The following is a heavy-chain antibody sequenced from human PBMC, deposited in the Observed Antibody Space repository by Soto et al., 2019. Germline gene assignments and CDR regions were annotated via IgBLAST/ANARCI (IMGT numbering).Heavy chain of an antibody. Sequence: QLQLQESGPGLVKPSETLSLTCTVSGGSISSSSYYWGWIRQPPGKGLEWIGSIYYSGSTYYNPPLKSRVTISVDTSKNQFSLKLSSVTAADTAVYYCARQPGAHNWFDPWGQGTLVTVSS. CDR1: GGSISSSSYY. CDR3: ARQPGAHNWFDP. V-gene: IGHV4-39*01. J-gene: IGHJ5*02. CDR2: IYYSGST.